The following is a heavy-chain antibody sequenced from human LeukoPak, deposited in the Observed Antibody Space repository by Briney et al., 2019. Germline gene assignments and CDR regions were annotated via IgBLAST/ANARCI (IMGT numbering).Heavy chain of an antibody. Sequence: SETLSLTCTVSGGSISSSYWSWIRQPPGKGLEWIGNIHYSGSTKYNPSFKSRVTLSLDTSKNQFPPKLISVAAADTAVYYCARQRSSAGQNFDYWGQGTLVTVSS. J-gene: IGHJ4*02. CDR2: IHYSGST. CDR1: GGSISSSY. V-gene: IGHV4-59*08. CDR3: ARQRSSAGQNFDY. D-gene: IGHD6-13*01.